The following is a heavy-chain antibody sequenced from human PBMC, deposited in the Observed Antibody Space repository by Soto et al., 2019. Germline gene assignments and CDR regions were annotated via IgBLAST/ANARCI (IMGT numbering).Heavy chain of an antibody. J-gene: IGHJ6*02. CDR2: IYHSGST. CDR1: GGSISSGGYS. V-gene: IGHV4-30-2*01. CDR3: ARGSRYYSSYGMDV. Sequence: SETLSLTCAVSGGSISSGGYSWSWIRQPPGKGLEWIGYIYHSGSTYYNPSLKSRVTILVDRSKNQFSLKLSSVTAADTAVYYCARGSRYYSSYGMDVWGQGTTLTVSS.